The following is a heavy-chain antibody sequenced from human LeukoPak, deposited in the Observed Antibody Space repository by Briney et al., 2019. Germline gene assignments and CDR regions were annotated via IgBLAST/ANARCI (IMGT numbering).Heavy chain of an antibody. V-gene: IGHV3-64*01. Sequence: PGGSLRLSCAASGFTFSSYAMHWVRQAPGKGLEYVSAISSNGGSTYYANSVKGRFTISRDNSKNTLYLQMGSLRAEDMAVYYCARGDYYGSGSYSDWGQGTLVTVSS. CDR2: ISSNGGST. CDR3: ARGDYYGSGSYSD. CDR1: GFTFSSYA. D-gene: IGHD3-10*01. J-gene: IGHJ4*02.